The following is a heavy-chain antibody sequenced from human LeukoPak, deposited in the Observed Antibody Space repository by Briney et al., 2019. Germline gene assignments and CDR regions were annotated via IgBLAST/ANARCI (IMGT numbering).Heavy chain of an antibody. CDR2: INPNSGRT. CDR1: VYTFTSSD. D-gene: IGHD6-13*01. J-gene: IGHJ4*02. Sequence: ASVKVSCKASVYTFTSSDINWVRQAAGQGLEWMGWINPNSGRTGYAQKFKGRVTMTANTSISTAYMELSSLRFDDTAVYYCARGRSGLAAAGTYDYWGQGTLITVSS. CDR3: ARGRSGLAAAGTYDY. V-gene: IGHV1-8*01.